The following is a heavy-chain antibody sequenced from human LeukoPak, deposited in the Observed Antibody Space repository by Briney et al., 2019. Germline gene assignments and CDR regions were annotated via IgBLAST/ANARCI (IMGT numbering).Heavy chain of an antibody. J-gene: IGHJ4*02. Sequence: PGGSLRLSCAPSGFTVSSDYMTWVRQAPGKGLEWVSVTYPAGNTFYADSVKGRFTISRDNSKNTLFLQMNSLRVEDTAVYYCVIGSLWKLSRFDYWGRGTLVTVSS. D-gene: IGHD2-2*03. V-gene: IGHV3-53*01. CDR3: VIGSLWKLSRFDY. CDR2: TYPAGNT. CDR1: GFTVSSDY.